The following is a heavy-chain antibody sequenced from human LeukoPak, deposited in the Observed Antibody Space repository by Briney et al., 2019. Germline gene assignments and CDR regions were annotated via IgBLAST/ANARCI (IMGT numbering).Heavy chain of an antibody. J-gene: IGHJ5*02. D-gene: IGHD6-19*01. V-gene: IGHV1-69*02. CDR1: GGTFSSYT. CDR3: ARGPAGLYNWFDP. Sequence: SVKVSCKASGGTFSSYTISWVRQAPGQGLEWMGRIIPILGIANYAQRFQGRVTITADKSTSTAYMELSSLRSEDTAVYYCARGPAGLYNWFDPWGQGTLVTVSS. CDR2: IIPILGIA.